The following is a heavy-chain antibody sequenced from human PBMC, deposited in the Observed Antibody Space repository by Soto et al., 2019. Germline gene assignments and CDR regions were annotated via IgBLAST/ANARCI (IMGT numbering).Heavy chain of an antibody. CDR1: GGTFSSYA. D-gene: IGHD5-12*01. Sequence: GASVKVSCKASGGTFSSYAISWVRQAPGQGLEWMGGIIPIFGTANYAQKFQGRVTITADESTSTAYMELSSLRSEDTAVYYCATSAATKNWFDPWGQGTLVTVSS. J-gene: IGHJ5*02. V-gene: IGHV1-69*13. CDR3: ATSAATKNWFDP. CDR2: IIPIFGTA.